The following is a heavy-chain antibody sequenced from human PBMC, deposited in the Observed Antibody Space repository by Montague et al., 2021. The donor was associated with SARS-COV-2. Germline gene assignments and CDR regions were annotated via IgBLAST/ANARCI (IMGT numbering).Heavy chain of an antibody. CDR1: GGSISSGNC. D-gene: IGHD6-13*01. CDR3: ARFFSSWTD. V-gene: IGHV4-4*02. Sequence: SETLSLTSAASGGSISSGNCWSWVRQAPGKGLEWIGEIYHSGSTXYNPSRKSRVTISLDKSKNQFSLNLSSATAADTAVYYCARFFSSWTDWGQGTLVTVSS. J-gene: IGHJ4*02. CDR2: IYHSGST.